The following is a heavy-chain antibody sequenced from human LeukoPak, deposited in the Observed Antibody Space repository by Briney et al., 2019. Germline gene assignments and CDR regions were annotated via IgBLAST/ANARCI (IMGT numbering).Heavy chain of an antibody. D-gene: IGHD1-26*01. CDR1: GFTFSSYG. Sequence: PGRSLRLSCAASGFTFSSYGMHWVRQAPGKGLEWVAVISYDGSNKYYADSVKGRFTISRDNSKNTLYLQMNSLRAEDTAVYYCAKDSGGSFTPWGQGTLVTVSS. CDR2: ISYDGSNK. J-gene: IGHJ5*02. CDR3: AKDSGGSFTP. V-gene: IGHV3-30*18.